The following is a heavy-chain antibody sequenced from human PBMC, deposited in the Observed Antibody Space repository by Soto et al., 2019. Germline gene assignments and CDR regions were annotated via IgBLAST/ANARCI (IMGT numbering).Heavy chain of an antibody. Sequence: SETLSLTCTVSGGPITNGYYYWSWVRQTPGKGLEWIGYIYHSGSTHYNPSLKSRLTISVDTSKNQFSLKLSSVTAADTAVYYCARSDHYYYDSSGYWDYWGQGTLVTVSS. CDR3: ARSDHYYYDSSGYWDY. D-gene: IGHD3-22*01. CDR1: GGPITNGYYY. CDR2: IYHSGST. V-gene: IGHV4-30-4*01. J-gene: IGHJ4*02.